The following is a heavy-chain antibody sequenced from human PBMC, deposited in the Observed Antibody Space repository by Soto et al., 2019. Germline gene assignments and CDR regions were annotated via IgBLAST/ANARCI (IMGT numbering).Heavy chain of an antibody. J-gene: IGHJ6*02. Sequence: GALRLSCAASGFTFSNAWMSWVRQAPGKGLEWVGRIKSKTDGGTTDYAAPVKGRFTISRDDSKNTLYLQMNSLKTEDTAVYYCTTVYCSSTSCYGHYYYYGMDVWGQGTTVTVSS. CDR1: GFTFSNAW. D-gene: IGHD2-2*01. CDR2: IKSKTDGGTT. CDR3: TTVYCSSTSCYGHYYYYGMDV. V-gene: IGHV3-15*01.